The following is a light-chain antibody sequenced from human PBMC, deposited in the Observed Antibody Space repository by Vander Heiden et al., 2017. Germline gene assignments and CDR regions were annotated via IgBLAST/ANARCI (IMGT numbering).Light chain of an antibody. CDR1: SSNSGGGYD. V-gene: IGLV1-40*01. CDR3: QSYDSSLSGRV. CDR2: GNS. Sequence: QSVLTQPSSVSGAPGQRVTISYTGSSSNSGGGYDVHWYQQRPGTAPNLLIYGNSNRPSGVPDRFSGSKSGTSASLAITGLQAEDEADYYCQSYDSSLSGRVFGGGTKLTVL. J-gene: IGLJ3*02.